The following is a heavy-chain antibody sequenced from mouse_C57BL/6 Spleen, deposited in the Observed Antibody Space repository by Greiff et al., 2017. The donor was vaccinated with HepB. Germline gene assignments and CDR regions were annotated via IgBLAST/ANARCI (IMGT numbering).Heavy chain of an antibody. CDR3: TTDYSNYD. Sequence: EVQLQQSGAELVRPGASVKLSCTASGFNIKDDYMHWVKQRPEQGLEWIGWIDPENGDTEYASKFQGKATITADTSSNTAYLQLSSLTSEDTAVYYCTTDYSNYDWGQGTLVTVSA. D-gene: IGHD2-5*01. CDR2: IDPENGDT. V-gene: IGHV14-4*01. J-gene: IGHJ3*01. CDR1: GFNIKDDY.